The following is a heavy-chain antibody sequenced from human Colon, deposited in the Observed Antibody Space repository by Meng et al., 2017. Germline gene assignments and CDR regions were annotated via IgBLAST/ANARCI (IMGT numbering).Heavy chain of an antibody. D-gene: IGHD5-24*01. CDR2: IWYDGKNK. CDR3: ARSRDGYTHRLS. J-gene: IGHJ5*02. Sequence: QVQLVESGGGVVQPGNSVRLSFAASGFTFTYYGMLWIRQAPGKGPEWVALIWYDGKNKVYADAVKGRFTISRDNSKKTLYHQMNSLTAEDTAVYYCARSRDGYTHRLSWGQGTLVTVSS. CDR1: GFTFTYYG. V-gene: IGHV3-33*01.